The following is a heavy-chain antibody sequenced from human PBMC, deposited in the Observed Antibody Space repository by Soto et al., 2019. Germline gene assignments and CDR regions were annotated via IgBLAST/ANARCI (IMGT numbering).Heavy chain of an antibody. CDR3: SRLGEDCSSTSCYLGYYYAMDV. Sequence: QVQLQESGPGLVKPSQTLSLTCSVSGGSISSGGYYWSWIRQHPGKGLEWIGYIYYSGRTVYNPTLNSRVSISFDTSKNQFSLKRSSVTAADAGVYYCSRLGEDCSSTSCYLGYYYAMDVWGQGTTVTVSS. V-gene: IGHV4-31*03. J-gene: IGHJ6*02. CDR2: IYYSGRT. D-gene: IGHD2-2*01. CDR1: GGSISSGGYY.